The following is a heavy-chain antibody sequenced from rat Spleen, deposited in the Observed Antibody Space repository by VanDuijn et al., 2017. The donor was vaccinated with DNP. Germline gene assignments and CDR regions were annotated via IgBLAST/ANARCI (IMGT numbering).Heavy chain of an antibody. Sequence: VQPGRSLKLSCAASGFTFSDYYMAWVRQAPTRGLEWVACMSPTTRSSYYRDSVRGRFTVSRDDATSTLYLPMNSLRAEDMATYYCARATRGGVFPIYYWYFDFWGPGTLVTVSS. V-gene: IGHV5-27*01. CDR2: MSPTTRSS. CDR3: ARATRGGVFPIYYWYFDF. CDR1: GFTFSDYY. D-gene: IGHD1-4*01. J-gene: IGHJ1*01.